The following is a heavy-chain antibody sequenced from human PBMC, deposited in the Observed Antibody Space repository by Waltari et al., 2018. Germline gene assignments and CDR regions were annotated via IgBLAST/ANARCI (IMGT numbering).Heavy chain of an antibody. J-gene: IGHJ4*02. CDR3: ARGVYSGSAY. Sequence: EVQLVESGGGLVQPGGSLRLSCAASGIILSSYWMHWVRQAPGKGLVCVSRINSDGSITSYADSVKGRFTISRDNAKNTLYLQMNSLRAEDTAVYYCARGVYSGSAYWGQGTLVTVSS. CDR1: GIILSSYW. V-gene: IGHV3-74*01. CDR2: INSDGSIT. D-gene: IGHD1-26*01.